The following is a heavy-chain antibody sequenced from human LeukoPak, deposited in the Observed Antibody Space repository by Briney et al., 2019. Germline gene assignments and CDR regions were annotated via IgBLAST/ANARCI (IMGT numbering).Heavy chain of an antibody. V-gene: IGHV3-30*04. CDR1: GFTFSSYA. CDR2: ISYDGSNK. J-gene: IGHJ3*02. CDR3: ALVKEPAALYAFDI. Sequence: GGSLRLSCAASGFTFSSYAMHWVRQAPGKGLEWVAVISYDGSNKYYADSVKGRFTISRDNSKNTLYLQMNSLRAEDTAVYYCALVKEPAALYAFDIWSQGTMVTVSS. D-gene: IGHD2-2*01.